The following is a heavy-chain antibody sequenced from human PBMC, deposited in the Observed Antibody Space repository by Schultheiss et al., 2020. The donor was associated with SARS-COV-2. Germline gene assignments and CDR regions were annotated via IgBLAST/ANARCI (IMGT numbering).Heavy chain of an antibody. Sequence: SVKVSCKASGYIFTNYGLSWVRQAPGQGLEWMGGIIPIFGTANYAQKFQGRVTITADKSTSTAYMELRSLRSEDTAVYYCARGPSGMDVWGQGTTVTVSS. V-gene: IGHV1-69*06. CDR3: ARGPSGMDV. CDR1: GYIFTNYG. J-gene: IGHJ6*02. CDR2: IIPIFGTA.